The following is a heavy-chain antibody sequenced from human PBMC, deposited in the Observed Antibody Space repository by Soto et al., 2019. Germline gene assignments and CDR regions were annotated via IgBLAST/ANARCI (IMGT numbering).Heavy chain of an antibody. V-gene: IGHV1-8*01. D-gene: IGHD3-16*02. CDR1: GYTFVSYD. CDR2: MNPNSGNT. Sequence: GASVKVSCKASGYTFVSYDINWVRQATGQGLEWMGWMNPNSGNTGYAQKFQGRVTMTRNTSISTAYMELSSLRSEDTAVYYCARDLGELSLYAGPYYYYYMDVWGKGTTVTVSS. J-gene: IGHJ6*03. CDR3: ARDLGELSLYAGPYYYYYMDV.